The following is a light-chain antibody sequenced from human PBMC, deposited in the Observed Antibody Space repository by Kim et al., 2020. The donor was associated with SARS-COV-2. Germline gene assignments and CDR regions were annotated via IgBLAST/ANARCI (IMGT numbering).Light chain of an antibody. CDR2: GNS. J-gene: IGLJ3*02. V-gene: IGLV1-44*01. Sequence: GQRVTISCSGSNSNFGANIVHWYQQIPGTAPKILIHGNSRRPSGVPDRFSASKSGTSASLAISGLQSADEAHYYCAVWDDSLNGVLFGGGTKVTVL. CDR3: AVWDDSLNGVL. CDR1: NSNFGANI.